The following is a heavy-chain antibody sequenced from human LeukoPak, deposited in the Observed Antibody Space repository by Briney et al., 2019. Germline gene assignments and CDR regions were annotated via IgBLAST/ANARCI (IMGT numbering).Heavy chain of an antibody. J-gene: IGHJ3*02. D-gene: IGHD6-13*01. CDR1: GFTFSTHG. Sequence: GGSLRLSCAASGFTFSTHGIHWVRQAPGKGLEWVAVISYDGSNKYYADSVRGRFTISRDNSKNTLYLQMNSLRAEDTSVYYCARTRQRIAAAASDAFDIWGQGTMVTVSS. CDR2: ISYDGSNK. V-gene: IGHV3-30*03. CDR3: ARTRQRIAAAASDAFDI.